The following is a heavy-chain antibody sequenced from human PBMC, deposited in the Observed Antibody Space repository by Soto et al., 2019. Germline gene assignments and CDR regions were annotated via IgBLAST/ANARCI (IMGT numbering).Heavy chain of an antibody. J-gene: IGHJ5*02. CDR2: IYYSGST. CDR1: GGSISSYY. D-gene: IGHD3-16*01. Sequence: SETLSLTCTVSGGSISSYYWSWIRQPPGKGLEWIGYIYYSGSTNYNPSLKSRVTISVDTSKNQFSLKLSSVTAADTAVYYCAGGGDGYTDTSGWFDPWGQGTLVTVSS. CDR3: AGGGDGYTDTSGWFDP. V-gene: IGHV4-59*01.